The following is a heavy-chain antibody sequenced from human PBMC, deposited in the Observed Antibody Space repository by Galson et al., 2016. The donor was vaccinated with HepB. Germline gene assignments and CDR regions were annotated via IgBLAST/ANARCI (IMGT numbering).Heavy chain of an antibody. CDR2: IGSSSRYT. D-gene: IGHD2-8*01. CDR1: FSDYY. CDR3: ARHMQVNGDAFDI. Sequence: FSDYYMSWIRQAPGKGLEWLSYIGSSSRYTNSADSVKGRFTISRDNAKNSLFLRMTSLRVEDTAIYYCARHMQVNGDAFDIWGQGTMVTVSS. V-gene: IGHV3-11*06. J-gene: IGHJ3*02.